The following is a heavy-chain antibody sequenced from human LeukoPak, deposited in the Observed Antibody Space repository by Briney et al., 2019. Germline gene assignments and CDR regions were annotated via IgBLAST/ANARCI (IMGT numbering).Heavy chain of an antibody. J-gene: IGHJ6*02. CDR3: AREGRPYDFWSGYYSYYYYYHGMDV. D-gene: IGHD3-3*01. Sequence: GGSLRLSCAASGFTFSSYAMHWVRQAPGKGLEWVAVISYDGSNKYYADSVKGRFTIPRDNSKNTLYLQMNSLRAEDTAVYYYAREGRPYDFWSGYYSYYYYYHGMDVWGQGTTVTVSS. CDR2: ISYDGSNK. CDR1: GFTFSSYA. V-gene: IGHV3-30*04.